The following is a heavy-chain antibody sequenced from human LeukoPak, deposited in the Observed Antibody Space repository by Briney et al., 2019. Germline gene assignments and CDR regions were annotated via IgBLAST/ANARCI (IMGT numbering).Heavy chain of an antibody. J-gene: IGHJ3*02. V-gene: IGHV4-59*01. CDR2: IYYSGST. CDR1: GGSISSYY. CDR3: ASSIAAAGELAFDI. D-gene: IGHD6-13*01. Sequence: SETLSLTCTVSGGSISSYYWSWIRQPPGKGLEWIGYIYYSGSTNYNPSLKSRVTISVDTSKNQFSLKLSSVTAADTAVYYCASSIAAAGELAFDIWGQGTMVTVSS.